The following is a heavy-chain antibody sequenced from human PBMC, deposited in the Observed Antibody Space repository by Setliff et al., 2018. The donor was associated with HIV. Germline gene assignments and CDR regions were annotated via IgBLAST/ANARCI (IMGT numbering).Heavy chain of an antibody. J-gene: IGHJ4*02. CDR1: GFTFINYE. CDR3: ARWGSGSYERVFDY. Sequence: GGSLRLSCTASGFTFINYEMNWVRQAPGKGLEWVAYISYSGSAIHYADSVKGRFTISRDNAKNSLYLQMNSLRAEDTAVYFCARWGSGSYERVFDYWGQGMLVTVSS. CDR2: ISYSGSAI. V-gene: IGHV3-48*03. D-gene: IGHD1-26*01.